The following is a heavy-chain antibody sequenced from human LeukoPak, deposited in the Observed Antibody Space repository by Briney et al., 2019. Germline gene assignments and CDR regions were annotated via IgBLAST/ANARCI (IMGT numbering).Heavy chain of an antibody. J-gene: IGHJ5*02. CDR2: MNTDSGNT. Sequence: VASVTVSFTASGYTFTIYDINWVGQAAGQGGEWMGWMNTDSGNTGYKQKLQGRVTMTTDTSTSTAYMDLRSLRSDDTAVYYCARSLYSSGWYAHWGQGTLVTVSS. V-gene: IGHV1-8*01. D-gene: IGHD6-19*01. CDR3: ARSLYSSGWYAH. CDR1: GYTFTIYD.